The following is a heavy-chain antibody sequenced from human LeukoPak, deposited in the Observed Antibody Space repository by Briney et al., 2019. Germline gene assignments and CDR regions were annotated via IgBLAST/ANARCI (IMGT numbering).Heavy chain of an antibody. CDR1: GGSISSGSYY. Sequence: SETLSLTCTASGGSISSGSYYWSWIRQPAGKGLEWIGRIYTSGSTNYNPSLKSRVTISVDTSKNQFSLKLSSVTAADTAVYYCARVLSSYYYYYMDVWGKGTTVTVSS. J-gene: IGHJ6*03. V-gene: IGHV4-61*02. CDR3: ARVLSSYYYYYMDV. D-gene: IGHD6-19*01. CDR2: IYTSGST.